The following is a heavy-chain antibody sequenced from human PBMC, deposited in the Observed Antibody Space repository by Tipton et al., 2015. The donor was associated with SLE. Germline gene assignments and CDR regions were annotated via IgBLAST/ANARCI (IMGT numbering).Heavy chain of an antibody. V-gene: IGHV3-7*01. CDR3: ARGLTRGVVMDQDYYYYMDV. Sequence: GSLRLSCAASGFTFSSYWMSWVRQAPGKGLEWVANIKQDGSEKYYVDSVKGRFTISRDNAKNSLSLQMNRLRVEDTAVYYCARGLTRGVVMDQDYYYYMDVWGKGTTVTVSS. CDR1: GFTFSSYW. J-gene: IGHJ6*03. CDR2: IKQDGSEK. D-gene: IGHD3-10*01.